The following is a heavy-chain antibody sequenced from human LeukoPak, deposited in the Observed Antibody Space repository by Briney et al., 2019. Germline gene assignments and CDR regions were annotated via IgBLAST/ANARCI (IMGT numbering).Heavy chain of an antibody. Sequence: GGSLRLSCVVSGFTVSTNYMSWVRQAPGKGLEWVSFIYSDNTHYSDSVKGRFTISRDNSKNTLYLQMNSLRAEDTAVYYCARRAGAYSHPYDYWGQGTLVTVSS. V-gene: IGHV3-53*01. CDR2: IYSDNT. CDR3: ARRAGAYSHPYDY. J-gene: IGHJ4*02. D-gene: IGHD4/OR15-4a*01. CDR1: GFTVSTNY.